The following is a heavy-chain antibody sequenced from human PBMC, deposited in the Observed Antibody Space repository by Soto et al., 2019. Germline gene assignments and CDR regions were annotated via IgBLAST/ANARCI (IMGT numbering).Heavy chain of an antibody. D-gene: IGHD3-22*01. CDR2: IIPMFGTA. V-gene: IGHV1-69*13. CDR1: GDTFSSYA. J-gene: IGHJ4*02. Sequence: SVKVSCKASGDTFSSYAINWVRQAPGQGLEWMGGIIPMFGTANYAQKFKGRVTITAGESTSAVYMELSSLRSEDTAVYYCARVGPAHYYDSSGYYSPLDYWGQGTLVTVSS. CDR3: ARVGPAHYYDSSGYYSPLDY.